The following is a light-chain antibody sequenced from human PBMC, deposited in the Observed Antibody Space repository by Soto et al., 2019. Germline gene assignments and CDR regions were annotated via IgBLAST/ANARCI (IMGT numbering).Light chain of an antibody. CDR3: SSYTSSSTKV. V-gene: IGLV2-14*01. Sequence: QSALTQPASVSGSPGQSITISCTGTSSDVGGYNYVSWYQQHPGKAPKLMIYDVSNRPSGVSNRFSGYKSGNTASLTIAGLKAEDEADYYCSSYTSSSTKVFGGGTKLTVL. CDR1: SSDVGGYNY. CDR2: DVS. J-gene: IGLJ3*02.